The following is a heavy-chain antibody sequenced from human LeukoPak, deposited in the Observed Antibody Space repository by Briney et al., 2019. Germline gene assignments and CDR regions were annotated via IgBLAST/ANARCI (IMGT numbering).Heavy chain of an antibody. Sequence: RGGSLRLSCAASGFTVSSNYMSWVRQAPGKGLEWVSVIYSGGSTYYADSVKGRFTISRDNSKNTLYLQMNSLRAEDTAVYYCASMRWEYYALDYWGQGTLVTVSS. CDR1: GFTVSSNY. D-gene: IGHD3-10*01. CDR3: ASMRWEYYALDY. CDR2: IYSGGST. V-gene: IGHV3-53*01. J-gene: IGHJ4*02.